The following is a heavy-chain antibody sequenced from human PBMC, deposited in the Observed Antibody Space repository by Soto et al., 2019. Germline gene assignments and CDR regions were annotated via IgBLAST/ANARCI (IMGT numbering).Heavy chain of an antibody. V-gene: IGHV3-48*03. J-gene: IGHJ4*02. D-gene: IGHD3-10*01. Sequence: GGSQSLSCTASGFPFGSFTMNWVRPAPGKGPEWTSYISSDGRTIYYADSVKGRFSISRDNAKNSLYLQMNSLRADETAVYYCARVYYDAGRVYFDYWGQGALVTVSS. CDR1: GFPFGSFT. CDR2: ISSDGRTI. CDR3: ARVYYDAGRVYFDY.